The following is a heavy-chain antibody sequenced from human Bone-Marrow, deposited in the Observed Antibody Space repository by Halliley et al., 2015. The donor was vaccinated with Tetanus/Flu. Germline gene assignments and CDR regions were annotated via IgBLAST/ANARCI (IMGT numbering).Heavy chain of an antibody. V-gene: IGHV3-49*04. CDR2: IKTKAYGETT. J-gene: IGHJ6*02. D-gene: IGHD5-12*01. CDR3: TRDHVDDYFGMDV. Sequence: SLRLSCTASGFTFGDYIMNWVRQAPGKGLEWVGFIKTKAYGETTEYAASVKGRFTISRDDSKSIAYLQMSSLKTEDTAVYYCTRDHVDDYFGMDVWGQGTTVTVSS. CDR1: GFTFGDYI.